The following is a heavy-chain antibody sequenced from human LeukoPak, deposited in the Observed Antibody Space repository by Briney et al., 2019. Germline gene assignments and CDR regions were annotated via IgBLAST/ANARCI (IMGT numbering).Heavy chain of an antibody. Sequence: SETLSLTCAVSGGSISSSNWWSWVRQPPGKGLEWIGEIYHSGSTNYNPSLKSRVTISVDKSKNQFSLKLSSVTAADTAVYYCARDRIYGSGSYHDYWGQGTLVTVSS. CDR1: GGSISSSNW. CDR2: IYHSGST. CDR3: ARDRIYGSGSYHDY. D-gene: IGHD3-10*01. J-gene: IGHJ4*02. V-gene: IGHV4-4*02.